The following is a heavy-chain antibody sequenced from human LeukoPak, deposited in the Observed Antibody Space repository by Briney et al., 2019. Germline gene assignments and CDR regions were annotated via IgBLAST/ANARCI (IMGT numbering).Heavy chain of an antibody. CDR2: INHSGST. J-gene: IGHJ5*02. D-gene: IGHD3-10*01. CDR3: ARTQKPRSIMVRGGWLDP. CDR1: GFTFSSYA. Sequence: GSLRLSCAASGFTFSSYAMSWVRQAPGKGLEWIGEINHSGSTNYNPSLKSRVTISVDTSKNQLSLRLSSVTAADTAVYYCARTQKPRSIMVRGGWLDPWGQGTLVTVSS. V-gene: IGHV4-34*01.